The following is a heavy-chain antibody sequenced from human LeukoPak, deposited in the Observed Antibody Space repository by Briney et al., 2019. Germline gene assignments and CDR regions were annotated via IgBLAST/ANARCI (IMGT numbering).Heavy chain of an antibody. D-gene: IGHD1-26*01. Sequence: GGSLRLSCAASGFTFSSYAMNWVRQAPGKGLEWVSGISGSGGTTYYADPVKGRFTISRDNSKNTLYLQMNSLRGEDTAVYYCAKAVGGVPSHFDYWGQGTLVTVSS. V-gene: IGHV3-23*01. J-gene: IGHJ4*02. CDR3: AKAVGGVPSHFDY. CDR1: GFTFSSYA. CDR2: ISGSGGTT.